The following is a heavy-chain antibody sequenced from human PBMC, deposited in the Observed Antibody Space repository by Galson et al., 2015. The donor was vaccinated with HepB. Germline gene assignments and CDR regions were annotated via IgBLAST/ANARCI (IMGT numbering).Heavy chain of an antibody. CDR2: TNTDGSSA. V-gene: IGHV3-74*01. D-gene: IGHD3-10*01. CDR1: GFSFSSYW. CDR3: VRDYRPDLGSGNYFPNFFDP. J-gene: IGHJ5*02. Sequence: SLRLSCAASGFSFSSYWMHWVRQAPGEGLVWVSRTNTDGSSASYADSVKGRFTVSRDNAENSLYLQMNNLRVEDTAVYYCVRDYRPDLGSGNYFPNFFDPWGQGARVTVSS.